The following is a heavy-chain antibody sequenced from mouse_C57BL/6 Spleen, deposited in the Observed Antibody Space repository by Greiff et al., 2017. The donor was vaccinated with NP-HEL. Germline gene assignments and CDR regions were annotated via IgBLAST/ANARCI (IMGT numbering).Heavy chain of an antibody. CDR3: TTGTGDSYYFDY. D-gene: IGHD4-1*01. Sequence: VQLQQSGAELVRPGASVKLSCTASGFNIKDDYMHWVKQRPEQGLEWIGWIDPENGDTEYASKFQGKATITADTSSNTAYLQLSSLTSEDTAVYYFTTGTGDSYYFDYWGQGTTLTVSS. V-gene: IGHV14-4*01. CDR1: GFNIKDDY. CDR2: IDPENGDT. J-gene: IGHJ2*01.